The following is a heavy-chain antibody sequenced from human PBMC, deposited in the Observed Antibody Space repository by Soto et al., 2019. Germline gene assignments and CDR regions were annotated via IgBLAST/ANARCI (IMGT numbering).Heavy chain of an antibody. Sequence: QVQLVQSGAEVKKPGASVKVSCKASGYTFTSYGISWVRQAPGQGREWMGWISAYNGNTNYAQKLQGRVTMTTDTSTSTAYMELRSLRSDDTAVYYCARDHELRYFDWFGMDVWGQGTTVTVSS. V-gene: IGHV1-18*01. CDR1: GYTFTSYG. D-gene: IGHD3-9*01. CDR3: ARDHELRYFDWFGMDV. CDR2: ISAYNGNT. J-gene: IGHJ6*02.